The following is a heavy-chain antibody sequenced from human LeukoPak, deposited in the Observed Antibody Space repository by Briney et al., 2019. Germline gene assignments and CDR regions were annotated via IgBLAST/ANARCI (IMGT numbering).Heavy chain of an antibody. Sequence: SETLFLTRTASGGSVSSYYWSWIRQPPGKGLEWIGYVYYSGSTNYNPSLKGRVTMSVDTSKNQFSLKLNSVTAADTAVYYCARWFGRFLDHWGQGTLVTVSS. D-gene: IGHD3-10*01. CDR2: VYYSGST. CDR1: GGSVSSYY. V-gene: IGHV4-59*02. J-gene: IGHJ4*02. CDR3: ARWFGRFLDH.